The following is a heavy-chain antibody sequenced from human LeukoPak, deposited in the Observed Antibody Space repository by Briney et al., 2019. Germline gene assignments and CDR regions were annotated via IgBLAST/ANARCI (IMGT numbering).Heavy chain of an antibody. J-gene: IGHJ4*02. V-gene: IGHV3-21*04. D-gene: IGHD3-10*01. CDR1: GFTFSSYS. CDR3: AKDHYYGSGSYFDY. Sequence: GGSLRLSCAASGFTFSSYSMNWVRQAPGKGLEWVSSISSSSSYIYYADSVKGRFTISRDNSKNTLYLQMNSLRAEDTAVYYCAKDHYYGSGSYFDYWGQGTLVTVSS. CDR2: ISSSSSYI.